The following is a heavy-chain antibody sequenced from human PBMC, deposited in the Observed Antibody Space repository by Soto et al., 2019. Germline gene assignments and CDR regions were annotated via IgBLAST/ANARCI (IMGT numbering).Heavy chain of an antibody. D-gene: IGHD5-18*01. CDR1: GGTFSSYA. Sequence: ASVKVSCKASGGTFSSYAISWVRQAPGQGLEWMGGIIPIFGTANYAQKFQGRVTITADESTSTAYMELSSLRSEDTAVYYCARSRGYSYGQPDFDYWGQGTLVTVSS. J-gene: IGHJ4*02. CDR2: IIPIFGTA. V-gene: IGHV1-69*13. CDR3: ARSRGYSYGQPDFDY.